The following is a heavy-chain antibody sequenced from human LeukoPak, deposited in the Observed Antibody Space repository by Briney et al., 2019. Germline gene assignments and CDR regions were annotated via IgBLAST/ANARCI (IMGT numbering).Heavy chain of an antibody. Sequence: PSETLSLTCSVSGYSISSGYYWGWIRQPPGKGLEWIGNIYHDGNTYYNPSLKSRVTISVDTSKNQFSLKLSSVTAADTAVYYCARVSGYYDSSGLDPWGQGTLVTVSS. J-gene: IGHJ5*02. CDR2: IYHDGNT. D-gene: IGHD3-22*01. CDR1: GYSISSGYY. V-gene: IGHV4-38-2*02. CDR3: ARVSGYYDSSGLDP.